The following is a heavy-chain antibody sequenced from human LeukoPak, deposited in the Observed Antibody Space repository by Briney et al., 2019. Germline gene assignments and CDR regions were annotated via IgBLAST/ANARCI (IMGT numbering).Heavy chain of an antibody. J-gene: IGHJ3*02. D-gene: IGHD3-3*01. CDR1: GFTFSSYS. Sequence: GGSLRLSCAASGFTFSSYSMNWVRQAPGKGLEWVSSISSSSSYIYYADSVKGRFTISRDNSKNSLYLQMNSLRAEDTAVYYCARGDYDFWSGGIFDAFDIWGQGTMVTVSS. V-gene: IGHV3-21*01. CDR2: ISSSSSYI. CDR3: ARGDYDFWSGGIFDAFDI.